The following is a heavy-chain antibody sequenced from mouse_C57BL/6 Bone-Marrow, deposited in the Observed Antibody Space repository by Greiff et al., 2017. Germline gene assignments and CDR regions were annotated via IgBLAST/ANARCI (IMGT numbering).Heavy chain of an antibody. V-gene: IGHV1-7*01. J-gene: IGHJ2*01. CDR3: ASDYYGSSPDY. D-gene: IGHD1-1*01. Sequence: LVESGAELAKPGASVKLSCKASGYTFTSYWMHWVKQRPGQGLEWIGYINPSSGYTKYNQKFKDKATLTADKYTSTAYMQLSSLTYEDSAVYYCASDYYGSSPDYWGQGTTLTVSS. CDR2: INPSSGYT. CDR1: GYTFTSYW.